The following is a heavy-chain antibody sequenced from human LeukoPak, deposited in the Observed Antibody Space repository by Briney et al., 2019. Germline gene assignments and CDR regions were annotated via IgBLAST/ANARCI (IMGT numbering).Heavy chain of an antibody. CDR3: VRGRGGCSSTTCYIFDY. Sequence: GESLKISCKGSGYSFTSYWIGWVRQMPGKGLEWMGIIYPGDSDTRYSPSFQGQVTISADRSISTAYLQWSSLKASDTAMYYCVRGRGGCSSTTCYIFDYWGQGTLVTVSS. CDR1: GYSFTSYW. V-gene: IGHV5-51*01. CDR2: IYPGDSDT. D-gene: IGHD2-2*02. J-gene: IGHJ4*02.